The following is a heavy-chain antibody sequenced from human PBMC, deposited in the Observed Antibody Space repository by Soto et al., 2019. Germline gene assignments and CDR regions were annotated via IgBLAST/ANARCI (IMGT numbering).Heavy chain of an antibody. CDR1: GGSISSYY. Sequence: SETLSLTCTASGGSISSYYWSWIRQPPGKGLEWIGYIYYSGSTNYNPSLKSRVTISVDTSKNQFSLKLSSVTAADTAVYYCARSPGYCSGGSCPNWFDPWGQGTLVTVSS. CDR2: IYYSGST. J-gene: IGHJ5*02. CDR3: ARSPGYCSGGSCPNWFDP. D-gene: IGHD2-15*01. V-gene: IGHV4-59*01.